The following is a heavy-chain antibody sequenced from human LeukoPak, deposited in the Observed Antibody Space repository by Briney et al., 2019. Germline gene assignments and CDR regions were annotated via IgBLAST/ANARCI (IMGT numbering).Heavy chain of an antibody. Sequence: GASVKVSCKASGYTFTGNHVHWVRQAPGQGLEWMGWIDPNSGGTLYAQKFQDRVTMTSDTSISTAYMELSGLTSDDTAVYFCAKEAGLVSFDLWGRGTLVTVSS. D-gene: IGHD6-13*01. CDR2: IDPNSGGT. CDR1: GYTFTGNH. CDR3: AKEAGLVSFDL. V-gene: IGHV1-2*02. J-gene: IGHJ2*01.